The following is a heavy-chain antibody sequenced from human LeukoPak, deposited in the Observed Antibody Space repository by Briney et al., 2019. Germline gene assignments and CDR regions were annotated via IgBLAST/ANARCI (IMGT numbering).Heavy chain of an antibody. D-gene: IGHD3-10*01. CDR2: INHSGST. CDR1: GGSFSGYY. J-gene: IGHJ4*02. Sequence: SETLSLTCAVYGGSFSGYYWSWIRQPPGKGLEWIGEINHSGSTNYNPSLKSRVTISVDTSKNQFSLKLGSVTAADTAVYYCARARGGDYYGSGSPLVYYFDYWGQGTLVTASS. CDR3: ARARGGDYYGSGSPLVYYFDY. V-gene: IGHV4-34*01.